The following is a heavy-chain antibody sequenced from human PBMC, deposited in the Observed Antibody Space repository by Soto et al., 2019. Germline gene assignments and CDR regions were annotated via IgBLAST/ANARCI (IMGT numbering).Heavy chain of an antibody. D-gene: IGHD4-17*01. CDR2: IHFTGTT. V-gene: IGHV4-59*01. Sequence: SETLSLTCTVSRGSINNSYWRWMRQPPGKRQEWIGYIHFTGTTNHYPSLRGRVTMSVDTSNNQFSLKLSSVTAAETLVYDGGRVDNGGLLDYWGPGNMDTVST. CDR3: GRVDNGGLLDY. J-gene: IGHJ4*02. CDR1: RGSINNSY.